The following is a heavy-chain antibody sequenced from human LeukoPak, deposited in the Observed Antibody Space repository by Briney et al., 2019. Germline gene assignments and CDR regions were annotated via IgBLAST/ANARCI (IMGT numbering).Heavy chain of an antibody. V-gene: IGHV1-69*13. CDR1: GGTFSSYA. CDR2: IIPTFGTA. Sequence: GASVKVSCKASGGTFSSYAISWVRQAPGQGLEWMGGIIPTFGTANYAQKFQGRVTITADESTSTAYMELSSLRSEDTAVYYCARKRFLEWYYFDYWGQGTLVTVSS. D-gene: IGHD3-3*01. CDR3: ARKRFLEWYYFDY. J-gene: IGHJ4*02.